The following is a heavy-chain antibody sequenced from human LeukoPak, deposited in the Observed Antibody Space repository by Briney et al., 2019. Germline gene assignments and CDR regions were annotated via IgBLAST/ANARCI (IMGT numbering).Heavy chain of an antibody. CDR2: ISGSGGST. CDR1: VFTFSIYA. CDR3: ATGYCSSTSCPNWFDP. D-gene: IGHD2-2*01. Sequence: GGSLRLSCAASVFTFSIYAISWGRQAPGKGLEWVSDISGSGGSTYYADSAKGRFTRSRANSKKTLYLQMNSLRGEDTAVYYCATGYCSSTSCPNWFDPWGQGTLVTVSS. J-gene: IGHJ5*02. V-gene: IGHV3-23*01.